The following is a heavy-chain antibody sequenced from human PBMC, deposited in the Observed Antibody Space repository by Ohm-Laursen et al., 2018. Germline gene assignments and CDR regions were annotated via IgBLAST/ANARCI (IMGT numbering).Heavy chain of an antibody. Sequence: PGTLSLTCAVYGGSFSGYYWSWIRQPPGKGLEWIGEINHSGSTNYNPSLKSRVTISVDTSKNQFSLKLSSVTAADTAVYYCARGPRYYDILTGYRPHSADYWGQGTLVTVSS. J-gene: IGHJ4*02. CDR1: GGSFSGYY. CDR3: ARGPRYYDILTGYRPHSADY. D-gene: IGHD3-9*01. CDR2: INHSGST. V-gene: IGHV4-34*01.